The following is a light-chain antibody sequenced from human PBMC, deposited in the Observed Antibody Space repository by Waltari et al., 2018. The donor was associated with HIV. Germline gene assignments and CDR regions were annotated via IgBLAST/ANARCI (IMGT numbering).Light chain of an antibody. CDR3: QSANSRGTSLV. CDR2: KDP. CDR1: DLPKTI. Sequence: SFELTQPPSVSVSPGHTARTTCSGDDLPKTIAYLYQQETGQAPVMIIYKDPERPSGIPERCSGSSSWTTVTLTISGVQAEDEADYYCQSANSRGTSLVFGGGTKLTVL. V-gene: IGLV3-25*03. J-gene: IGLJ3*02.